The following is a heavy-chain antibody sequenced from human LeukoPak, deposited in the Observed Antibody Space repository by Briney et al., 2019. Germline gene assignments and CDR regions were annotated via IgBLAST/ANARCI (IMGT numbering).Heavy chain of an antibody. Sequence: SVKVSCQASGYTFTGYYMHWLRQAPGQGLEWMGWINPDNGGTNYTQKFQGRVTMTRDMSISTAYMELSRLRSDDTAVYYCARDPSNSGYDYLYYFDYWGQGTLVTVSS. CDR1: GYTFTGYY. V-gene: IGHV1-2*02. CDR3: ARDPSNSGYDYLYYFDY. D-gene: IGHD5-12*01. J-gene: IGHJ4*02. CDR2: INPDNGGT.